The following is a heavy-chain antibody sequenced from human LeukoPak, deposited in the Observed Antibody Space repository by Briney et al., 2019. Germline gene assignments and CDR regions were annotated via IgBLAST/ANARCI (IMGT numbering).Heavy chain of an antibody. J-gene: IGHJ4*02. CDR3: ARTTKHSYDV. CDR1: GFPFSGYW. Sequence: GGSLRLSCAASGFPFSGYWIHWVRHAPGKGLVWVSWITNDETNTRYADSVRGRFTISRDNAKNTLYLDMNGLRAEDTAVYYCARTTKHSYDVWGQGTLVTVSS. D-gene: IGHD3-16*01. CDR2: ITNDETNT. V-gene: IGHV3-74*01.